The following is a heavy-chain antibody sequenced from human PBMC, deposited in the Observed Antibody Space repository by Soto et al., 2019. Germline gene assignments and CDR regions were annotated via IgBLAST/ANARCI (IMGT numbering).Heavy chain of an antibody. D-gene: IGHD4-17*01. J-gene: IGHJ4*02. Sequence: EVQVLESGGGLVQPGGSLRLSCAASGFTFSNYAMSWVRQAPGKGLDWVSTISGSCDNTDYLDSVKGRFTISRDNSKNTLYLQMNSLRAEDTAVYYCAKDPLTVTPYFYYWGQGTLVTVSS. CDR1: GFTFSNYA. CDR3: AKDPLTVTPYFYY. V-gene: IGHV3-23*01. CDR2: ISGSCDNT.